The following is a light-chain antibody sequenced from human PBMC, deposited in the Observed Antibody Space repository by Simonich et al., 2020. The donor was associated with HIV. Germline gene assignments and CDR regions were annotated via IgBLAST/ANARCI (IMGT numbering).Light chain of an antibody. Sequence: QSVLTQPPSVSGAPGQRVTISCTGSSSNIGAGCDVHWYQQLPGTAPKLPFYCDSQRPSGVPERFSGSKSGTSASLAITGLQAEDEADYYCQSYDSSLSGWVFGGGTKLTVL. V-gene: IGLV1-40*01. CDR3: QSYDSSLSGWV. CDR2: CDS. CDR1: SSNIGAGCD. J-gene: IGLJ3*02.